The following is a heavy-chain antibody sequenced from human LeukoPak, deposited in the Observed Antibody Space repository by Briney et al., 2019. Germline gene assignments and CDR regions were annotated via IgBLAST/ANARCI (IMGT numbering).Heavy chain of an antibody. CDR2: IRYDGSNK. CDR3: AKGKITIINWFDP. J-gene: IGHJ5*02. V-gene: IGHV3-30*02. CDR1: GFTFSSYG. D-gene: IGHD3-22*01. Sequence: GGSLRLSCAASGFTFSSYGMHWVRQAPGKGLEWVAFIRYDGSNKYYADSVKGRFTISRENSKNTLYLKMSSLRAEDTAVYYCAKGKITIINWFDPWGQGSLVTVSS.